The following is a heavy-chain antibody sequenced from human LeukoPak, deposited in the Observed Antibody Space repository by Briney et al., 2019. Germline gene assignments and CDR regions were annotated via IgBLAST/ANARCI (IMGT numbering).Heavy chain of an antibody. Sequence: SETLSLTCTVSGSSVSSRYYWGWIRQPPGKGPEWIGTIHHSGGTYYNPSLKSRVTLSIDTSKNQFPLKLSSVTGADTAVYYCARDGGWVMVTEIDYWGQGILVTVSS. V-gene: IGHV4-38-2*02. CDR1: GSSVSSRYY. D-gene: IGHD5-18*01. CDR3: ARDGGWVMVTEIDY. CDR2: IHHSGGT. J-gene: IGHJ4*02.